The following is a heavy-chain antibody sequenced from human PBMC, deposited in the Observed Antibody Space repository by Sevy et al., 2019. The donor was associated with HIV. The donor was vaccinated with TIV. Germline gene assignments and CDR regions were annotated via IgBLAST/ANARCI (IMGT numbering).Heavy chain of an antibody. J-gene: IGHJ6*03. CDR2: IRSKAYGGTT. D-gene: IGHD5-12*01. CDR1: GFTFGDYA. CDR3: TRDLSRVATPYYYYYYMDV. V-gene: IGHV3-49*03. Sequence: GGSLRLSCTASGFTFGDYAMSWFRQAPGKGLEWVGFIRSKAYGGTTEYAGSVKGRFTISRDDSKSIAYLQMNSLKTEDTAVYYCTRDLSRVATPYYYYYYMDVWGKGTTVTVSS.